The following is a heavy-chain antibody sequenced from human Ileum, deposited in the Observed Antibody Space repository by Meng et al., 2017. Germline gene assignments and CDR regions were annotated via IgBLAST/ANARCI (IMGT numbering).Heavy chain of an antibody. Sequence: QAQLQQWGAGLLKPSETLSPSCAVYGGAFDGYYGTWFRQSPGKGLEWIGEINHSGITNFNPSLKSRVTISVDTSKKQSTLNLTSVTAADTAMYYCVRGLLVPNAIRTEYFPLWGQGTLVTVSS. V-gene: IGHV4-34*01. J-gene: IGHJ1*01. CDR1: GGAFDGYY. D-gene: IGHD2-2*02. CDR2: INHSGIT. CDR3: VRGLLVPNAIRTEYFPL.